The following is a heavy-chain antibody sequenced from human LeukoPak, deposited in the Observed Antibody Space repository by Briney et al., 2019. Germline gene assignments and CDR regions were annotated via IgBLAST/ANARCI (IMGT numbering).Heavy chain of an antibody. CDR3: AREVGCSSTSCLDY. Sequence: SGTLSLTCTVSDEVITSNNWWSWVRQSPGKGLEWIGEIFHSGTTRYKASLESRVTMSVDTSKNQFSLKLSSVTAADTAVYYCAREVGCSSTSCLDYWGQGTLVTVSS. CDR2: IFHSGTT. J-gene: IGHJ4*02. CDR1: DEVITSNNW. V-gene: IGHV4-4*02. D-gene: IGHD2-2*01.